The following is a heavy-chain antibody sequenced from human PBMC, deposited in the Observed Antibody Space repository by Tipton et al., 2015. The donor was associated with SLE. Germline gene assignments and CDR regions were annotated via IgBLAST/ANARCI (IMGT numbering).Heavy chain of an antibody. D-gene: IGHD6-6*01. J-gene: IGHJ4*02. Sequence: TLSLTCTVSGGAISSSSYYWGWIRQPPGKGLEWIGYFFYGGHTDYNPSLESRVSISMNTSQNQFSLRLTSVTAADTAVYFCARWYSRSSYFFDFWGQGMLVTVSS. V-gene: IGHV4-61*05. CDR3: ARWYSRSSYFFDF. CDR1: GGAISSSSYY. CDR2: FFYGGHT.